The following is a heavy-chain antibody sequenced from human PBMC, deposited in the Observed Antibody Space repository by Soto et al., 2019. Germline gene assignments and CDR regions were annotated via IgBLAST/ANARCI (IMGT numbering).Heavy chain of an antibody. D-gene: IGHD3-10*01. Sequence: ASVKVSCKASGYTFTSYAIHWVRQAPGQRLEWMGWINAGNGNTKYSQKFQGRVTITRDTSASTAYMELSSLRSEDTAVYYCARTLYYCGSGSYYRYLDYYYYGMDVWGQGTTVTVSS. CDR3: ARTLYYCGSGSYYRYLDYYYYGMDV. CDR1: GYTFTSYA. V-gene: IGHV1-3*01. J-gene: IGHJ6*02. CDR2: INAGNGNT.